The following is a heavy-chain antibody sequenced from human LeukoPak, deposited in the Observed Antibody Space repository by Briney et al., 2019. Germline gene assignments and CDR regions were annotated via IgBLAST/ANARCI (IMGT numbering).Heavy chain of an antibody. V-gene: IGHV1-8*01. CDR3: ARGIAVAPLGLV. J-gene: IGHJ4*02. D-gene: IGHD6-19*01. CDR1: GYTFTSYD. Sequence: ASVKVSCKASGYTFTSYDINWVRQATGPGLEWMGWMNPNSGNTGYAQKFQGRVTMTRNTSISTAYMELSSLRSEDTAVYYCARGIAVAPLGLVWGQGTLVAVSS. CDR2: MNPNSGNT.